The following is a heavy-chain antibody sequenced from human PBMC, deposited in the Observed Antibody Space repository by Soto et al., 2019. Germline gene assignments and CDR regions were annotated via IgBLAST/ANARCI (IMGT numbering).Heavy chain of an antibody. CDR1: GFTFSSYA. CDR3: AKGRVWFGAGMDV. Sequence: GGSLRLSCAASGFTFSSYALHWVRQAPGKGLEWVAVIAYDGINKYYADSVKGRLTISRDDSKNTLYLQMNSLRAEDTAVYYCAKGRVWFGAGMDVWGQGTTVTVSS. J-gene: IGHJ6*02. CDR2: IAYDGINK. V-gene: IGHV3-30-3*01. D-gene: IGHD3-10*01.